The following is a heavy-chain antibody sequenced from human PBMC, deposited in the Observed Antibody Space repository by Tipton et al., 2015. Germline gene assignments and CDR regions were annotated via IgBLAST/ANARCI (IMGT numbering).Heavy chain of an antibody. V-gene: IGHV1-69*01. J-gene: IGHJ5*02. Sequence: QSGAEVKKPGYSVKVSCKASGGTLSNYAFNWVRQAPGQGLEWMGGIIPIFGTGKYAQKFQGRITITADGSTSTVYMELNSLTSEDTAVYFCAKGRTITAAGREFDLWCQGTLVSVS. D-gene: IGHD6-13*01. CDR1: GGTLSNYA. CDR3: AKGRTITAAGREFDL. CDR2: IIPIFGTG.